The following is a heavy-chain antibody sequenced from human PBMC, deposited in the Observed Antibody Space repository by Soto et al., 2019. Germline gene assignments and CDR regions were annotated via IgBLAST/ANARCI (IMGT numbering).Heavy chain of an antibody. D-gene: IGHD3-22*01. CDR2: FDPEDGET. J-gene: IGHJ3*02. CDR1: GYTHTELS. Sequence: GASVKVSCKVSGYTHTELSMHWVRQAPGKGLEWMGGFDPEDGETIYAQKFQGRVTMTEDTSTDTAYMELSSLRSEDTAVYYCATSQVTMIVVAPSGFDIWGQGTMVTVSS. V-gene: IGHV1-24*01. CDR3: ATSQVTMIVVAPSGFDI.